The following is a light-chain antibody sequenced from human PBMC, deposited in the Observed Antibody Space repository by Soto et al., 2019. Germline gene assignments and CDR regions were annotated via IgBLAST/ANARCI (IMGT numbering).Light chain of an antibody. Sequence: EVVLMQSPGTLSLSPGERATLSCRASQSVSNYLAWYQQKPGQAPRLLIYNTSSRATGIPDRFSGRGSGTDFTLTISRLEPEDFAVYYCHQYGYSPQTFGQGTKVEIK. CDR1: QSVSNY. J-gene: IGKJ1*01. V-gene: IGKV3-20*01. CDR3: HQYGYSPQT. CDR2: NTS.